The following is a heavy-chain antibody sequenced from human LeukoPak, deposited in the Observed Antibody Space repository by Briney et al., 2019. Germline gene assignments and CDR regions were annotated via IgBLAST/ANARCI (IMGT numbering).Heavy chain of an antibody. D-gene: IGHD3-22*01. V-gene: IGHV3-21*01. CDR2: ISSSSSYI. CDR3: ARDPGYYDSSGYSPFDI. Sequence: GGSLRLSCAASGFTFDDYAMHWVRQAPGKGLEWVSSISSSSSYIYYADSVKGRFTISRDNAKNSLYLQMNSLRAEDTAVYYCARDPGYYDSSGYSPFDIWGQGTMVTVSS. CDR1: GFTFDDYA. J-gene: IGHJ3*02.